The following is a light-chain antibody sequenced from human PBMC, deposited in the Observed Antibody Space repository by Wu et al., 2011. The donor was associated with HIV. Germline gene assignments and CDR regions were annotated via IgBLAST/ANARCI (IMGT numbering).Light chain of an antibody. CDR3: QQYGSSPIT. CDR2: GAT. J-gene: IGKJ5*01. Sequence: IVLTQSPGTLSLSPGERATLSCRASQSVSRSYLAWYQQKPGQAPRLLISGATSRATGIPDRFSGRGAGTDFSLIISTLEPEDFAVYYCQQYGSSPITFGQGTRLEIK. V-gene: IGKV3-20*01. CDR1: QSVSRSY.